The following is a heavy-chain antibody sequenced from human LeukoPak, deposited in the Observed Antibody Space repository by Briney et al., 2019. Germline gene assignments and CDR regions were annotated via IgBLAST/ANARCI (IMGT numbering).Heavy chain of an antibody. Sequence: GGSLRLSCAASGFTFSTYAMHWVRQAPGKGLEYVSTVTSDGGSTYYANSVKGRFTISRDNSKNTLYLQMDNLRAEDMAVYYCARDHGYCSSTSCYWYFDLWGRGTLVTVSS. CDR3: ARDHGYCSSTSCYWYFDL. D-gene: IGHD2-2*01. CDR1: GFTFSTYA. J-gene: IGHJ2*01. V-gene: IGHV3-64*01. CDR2: VTSDGGST.